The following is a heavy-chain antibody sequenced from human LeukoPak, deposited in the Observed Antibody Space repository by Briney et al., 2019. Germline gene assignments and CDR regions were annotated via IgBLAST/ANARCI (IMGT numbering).Heavy chain of an antibody. D-gene: IGHD5-12*01. CDR1: GYTFTSYW. CDR3: ARQGETYSGYDFDY. J-gene: IGHJ4*02. Sequence: GESLKISCKASGYTFTSYWIGWVRQMPGKGLEWMGIIYPGDSDTTYSPSFQGQVTISAGKSIITAYLQWSSLKASDTAMYYCARQGETYSGYDFDYWGQGTLVTVSS. V-gene: IGHV5-51*01. CDR2: IYPGDSDT.